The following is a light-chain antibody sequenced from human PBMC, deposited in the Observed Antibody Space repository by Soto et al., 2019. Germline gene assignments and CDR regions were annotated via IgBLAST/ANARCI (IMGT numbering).Light chain of an antibody. CDR2: AAS. CDR3: DHYSTSSPWT. J-gene: IGKJ1*01. Sequence: EIELTQSPGTLSLSPGERATLSCRASQSVSGNYLTWYQHKPGQAPRLLIYAASSSATGIPDRFSGSGSGTDFTLTISRLEPGDFAVYYCDHYSTSSPWTFGQGTKVEI. CDR1: QSVSGNY. V-gene: IGKV3-20*01.